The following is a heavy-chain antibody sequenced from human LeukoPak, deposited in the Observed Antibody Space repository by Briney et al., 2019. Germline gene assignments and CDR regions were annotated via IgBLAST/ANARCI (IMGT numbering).Heavy chain of an antibody. Sequence: GGSLRLSCAASGFTVSINYMSWVRQAPGKGLEWVSVIYSSGGTSYADSVKGRFTISRDNSKNTLYLQMNSLRAEDTAVYYCARGRGVVISAFDIWGQGTMVIVSS. J-gene: IGHJ3*02. CDR1: GFTVSINY. CDR3: ARGRGVVISAFDI. CDR2: IYSSGGT. D-gene: IGHD3-22*01. V-gene: IGHV3-66*03.